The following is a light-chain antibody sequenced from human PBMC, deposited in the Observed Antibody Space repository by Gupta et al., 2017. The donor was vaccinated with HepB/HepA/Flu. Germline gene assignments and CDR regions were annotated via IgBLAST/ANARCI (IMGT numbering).Light chain of an antibody. V-gene: IGKV1-8*01. CDR1: QALSGF. CDR3: QQYYSSPRT. CDR2: GAT. Sequence: AIRMTQSPSSLAASIGDRVTITCRASQALSGFLAWYQQKPGKAPNLLIHGATILQRGVPSRFSGSGFGSDFTLTISGLQSEDFATYFCQQYYSSPRTFGQGTQVE. J-gene: IGKJ1*01.